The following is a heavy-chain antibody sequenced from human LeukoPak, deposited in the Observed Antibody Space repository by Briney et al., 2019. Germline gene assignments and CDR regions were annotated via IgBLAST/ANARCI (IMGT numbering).Heavy chain of an antibody. CDR3: ARVTRRRGVASRREYYFDY. Sequence: PSETLSLTCTVSGGSISSYYWSWIRQPPGKGLEWIGYIYYSGSTNYNPSLKSRVTISVDTSKNQFSLKLSSVTAADTAVYYCARVTRRRGVASRREYYFDYWGQGTLVTVSS. J-gene: IGHJ4*02. CDR1: GGSISSYY. D-gene: IGHD5-12*01. V-gene: IGHV4-59*01. CDR2: IYYSGST.